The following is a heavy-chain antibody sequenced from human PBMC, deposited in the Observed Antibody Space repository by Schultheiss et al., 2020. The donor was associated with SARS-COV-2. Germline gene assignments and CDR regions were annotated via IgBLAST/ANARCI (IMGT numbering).Heavy chain of an antibody. CDR3: ATNVVVTAQNYYYYYMDV. J-gene: IGHJ6*03. D-gene: IGHD2-21*02. V-gene: IGHV3-74*01. CDR2: LNSDGSSK. Sequence: GGSLRLSCAASGFTFSSYSMNWVRQAPGKGLEWVSRLNSDGSSKSYADSVKGRFTISRDNAKNSLYLQMNSLRAEDTAVYYCATNVVVTAQNYYYYYMDVWGKGTTVTVSS. CDR1: GFTFSSYS.